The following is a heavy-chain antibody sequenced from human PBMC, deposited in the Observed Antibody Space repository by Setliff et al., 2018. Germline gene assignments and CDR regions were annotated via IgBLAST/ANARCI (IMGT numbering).Heavy chain of an antibody. V-gene: IGHV3-33*01. CDR3: ARGSGDH. J-gene: IGHJ4*02. Sequence: PGGSLGLSCAASGFTFSSYGMHWVRQAPGKGLEWVALIWYDGSNKYYADSVKGRFTISRDNSKNTLYLQMNSLRAEDTAVYYCARGSGDHWGQGTLVTVSS. CDR1: GFTFSSYG. CDR2: IWYDGSNK.